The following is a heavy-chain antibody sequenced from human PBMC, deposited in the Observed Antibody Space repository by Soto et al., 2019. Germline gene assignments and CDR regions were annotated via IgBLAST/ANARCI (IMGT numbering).Heavy chain of an antibody. J-gene: IGHJ4*02. CDR3: ARASYSSGWHTDY. CDR2: ISSVSSYI. CDR1: GFTFSSYT. Sequence: PGGSLRLSCAASGFTFSSYTMNWVRQAPGKGPEWVSSISSVSSYIYYADSVKGRFTISRDNAKNSLYLQMNSLRAEDTAVYYCARASYSSGWHTDYWGQGTLVTVSS. D-gene: IGHD6-19*01. V-gene: IGHV3-21*01.